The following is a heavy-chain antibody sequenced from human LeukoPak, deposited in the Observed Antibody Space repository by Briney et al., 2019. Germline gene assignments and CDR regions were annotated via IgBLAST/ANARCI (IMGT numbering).Heavy chain of an antibody. J-gene: IGHJ4*02. V-gene: IGHV3-7*01. Sequence: GGSLRLSCAGSGFTFSTYWMTWVRQAPGKGLEWVANLKHDGSEEYYVDSVKGRFTISRDNAQNSMYLQMNSLRVEDTAVYYCARDYRSSSGRSIDYWGQGTLVTVSS. D-gene: IGHD6-6*01. CDR2: LKHDGSEE. CDR1: GFTFSTYW. CDR3: ARDYRSSSGRSIDY.